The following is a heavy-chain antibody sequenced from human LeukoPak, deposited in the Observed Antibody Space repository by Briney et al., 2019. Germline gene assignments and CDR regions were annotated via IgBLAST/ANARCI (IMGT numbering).Heavy chain of an antibody. Sequence: SETLSPTCTVSGGSINNYYWSWIRQPPGKGLEWIGYIYYSGSTNYNPSLKSRVTISVDTSKNQFSLKMSSLTAADTAVYYCARHRGSGYPYFDYWGQGTLVTVSS. CDR2: IYYSGST. V-gene: IGHV4-59*01. CDR3: ARHRGSGYPYFDY. D-gene: IGHD3-22*01. J-gene: IGHJ4*02. CDR1: GGSINNYY.